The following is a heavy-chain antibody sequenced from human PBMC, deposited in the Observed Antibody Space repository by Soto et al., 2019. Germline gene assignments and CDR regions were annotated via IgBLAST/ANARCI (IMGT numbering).Heavy chain of an antibody. Sequence: EVHLVETGGGLIQPGGSLRLSCAASGLSVSSSDMSWVRQASGKGLEWVSVIYSGGSTHDADSVKGRFTISRDNSKNTVHLQMNSLRVDDTAVYFCSTSSRNEYHFAMDAWGQGTTFIVSS. CDR2: IYSGGST. CDR3: STSSRNEYHFAMDA. CDR1: GLSVSSSD. V-gene: IGHV3-53*02. D-gene: IGHD6-6*01. J-gene: IGHJ6*02.